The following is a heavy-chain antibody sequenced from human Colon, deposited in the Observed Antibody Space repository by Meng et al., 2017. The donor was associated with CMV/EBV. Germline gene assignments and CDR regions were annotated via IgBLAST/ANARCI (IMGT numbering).Heavy chain of an antibody. CDR1: GFTFTTYT. D-gene: IGHD6-19*01. J-gene: IGHJ5*02. V-gene: IGHV3-21*01. CDR2: ISHSGSYI. Sequence: ETLSLTCATSGFTFTTYTMNWVRQAPGKGLEWVSCISHSGSYIYQADSVKGRFTISRDNAKNSVYLEMNNLTAEDTAVYYCARTARQWLVQGWFDPWGQGTLVTVSS. CDR3: ARTARQWLVQGWFDP.